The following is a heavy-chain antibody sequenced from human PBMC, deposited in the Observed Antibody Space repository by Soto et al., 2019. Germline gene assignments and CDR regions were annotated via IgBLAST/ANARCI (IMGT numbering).Heavy chain of an antibody. Sequence: SVKVSCKASGFTFTSSAVQWVRQARGQRLEWIGWIVVGSGNTNYAQKFQERVTITRDMSTSTAYMELSSLRSEDTAVYYCAAGDSNYLPLIYYYYYGMDVWGQGTTVTVSS. D-gene: IGHD4-4*01. CDR1: GFTFTSSA. CDR3: AAGDSNYLPLIYYYYYGMDV. J-gene: IGHJ6*02. V-gene: IGHV1-58*01. CDR2: IVVGSGNT.